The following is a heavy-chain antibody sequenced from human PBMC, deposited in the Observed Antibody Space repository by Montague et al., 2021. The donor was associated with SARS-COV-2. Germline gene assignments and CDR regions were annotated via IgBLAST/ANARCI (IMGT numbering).Heavy chain of an antibody. CDR1: GGSITGFS. CDR2: VTTSGTT. CDR3: SREDAGGFYFDL. V-gene: IGHV4-4*07. J-gene: IGHJ2*01. Sequence: SETLSLTCAVSGGSITGFSWSWVRQPARKGLEWIGSVTTSGTTNYSPSLRRRVTMSVDTSKNQFSLNLNSVTAADTAIYYCSREDAGGFYFDLWGHGTLVTVSS. D-gene: IGHD1-1*01.